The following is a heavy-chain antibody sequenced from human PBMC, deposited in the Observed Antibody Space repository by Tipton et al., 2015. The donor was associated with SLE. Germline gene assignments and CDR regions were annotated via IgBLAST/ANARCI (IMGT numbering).Heavy chain of an antibody. V-gene: IGHV4-61*01. J-gene: IGHJ4*02. D-gene: IGHD5-12*01. CDR2: IYYSGST. CDR1: GGSVSSGSYY. CDR3: ARDHDSGSRDY. Sequence: TLSLTCTVSGGSVSSGSYYWSWIRQPPGKGLEWIGYIYYSGSTNYNPSLKSRVTISVDTSKNQFSLKLSSVTAADTAVYYCARDHDSGSRDYWGQGTLVTVSS.